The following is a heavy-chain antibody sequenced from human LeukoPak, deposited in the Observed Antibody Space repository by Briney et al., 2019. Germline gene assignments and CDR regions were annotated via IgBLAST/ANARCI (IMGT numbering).Heavy chain of an antibody. V-gene: IGHV3-53*04. CDR1: GFTVSSNY. CDR3: ARDSYGGNWSLGY. J-gene: IGHJ4*02. CDR2: IYSGGST. Sequence: PGGSLRLSCAASGFTVSSNYMSWVRQAPGKGLEWVSVIYSGGSTYYADSVKGRFTISRHNSKNTLYLQMNSLRAEDTAVYYCARDSYGGNWSLGYWGQGTLVTVSS. D-gene: IGHD4-23*01.